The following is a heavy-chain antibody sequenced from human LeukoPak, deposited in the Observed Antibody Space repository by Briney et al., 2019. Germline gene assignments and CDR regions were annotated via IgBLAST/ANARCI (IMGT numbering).Heavy chain of an antibody. V-gene: IGHV3-7*01. CDR2: IKQDGSAK. CDR3: ARGSTAAANFDF. D-gene: IGHD2-2*01. Sequence: GGSLRLSCVASGFTFSTSWMSWVRQAPGKGLEWVANIKQDGSAKDYVDSVKGRFTISRDNAKNSLYLQMNSLRAEDTAVYYCARGSTAAANFDFWGQGILVSVCS. J-gene: IGHJ4*02. CDR1: GFTFSTSW.